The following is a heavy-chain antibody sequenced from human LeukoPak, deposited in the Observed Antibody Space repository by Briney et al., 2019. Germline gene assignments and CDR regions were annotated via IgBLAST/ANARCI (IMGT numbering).Heavy chain of an antibody. CDR1: GGTLNIST. V-gene: IGHV1-69*16. D-gene: IGHD3-9*01. Sequence: SVKVSCKASGGTLNISTISWVRQAPGRGLEWMGGIIPVLDTTISAQTFQGRVTITMDESTTTAYMELSSLRSEDTAIYYCATGYRELRYFDWLDYWGQGTLVTVSS. CDR3: ATGYRELRYFDWLDY. J-gene: IGHJ4*02. CDR2: IIPVLDTT.